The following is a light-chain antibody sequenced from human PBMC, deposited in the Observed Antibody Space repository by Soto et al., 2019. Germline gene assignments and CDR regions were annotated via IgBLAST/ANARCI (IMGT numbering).Light chain of an antibody. CDR3: QQYNIFPHT. CDR1: QSINSW. CDR2: KAS. Sequence: DIQMTQSPSTLSASVGDRVTITCRASQSINSWLAWYQQKPGKAPKLLIHKASSLESGVPSRFSGSGAATEFTLTINILQPDDFATYYCQQYNIFPHTFGQGTKLDIK. J-gene: IGKJ2*01. V-gene: IGKV1-5*03.